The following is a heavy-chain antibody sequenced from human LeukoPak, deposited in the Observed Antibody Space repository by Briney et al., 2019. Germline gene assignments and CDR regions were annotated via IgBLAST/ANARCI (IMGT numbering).Heavy chain of an antibody. V-gene: IGHV1-2*04. CDR1: GYNFTGYY. Sequence: ASVKVSCKASGYNFTGYYIHWVRQAPGHGLEWMGWINPNTGGTHYAQKFQGWVTMTRDTSISTAYMELSRPRSDDTAVYYCARDRDSGWNAFDIWGQGTMVTVSS. CDR3: ARDRDSGWNAFDI. D-gene: IGHD6-19*01. J-gene: IGHJ3*02. CDR2: INPNTGGT.